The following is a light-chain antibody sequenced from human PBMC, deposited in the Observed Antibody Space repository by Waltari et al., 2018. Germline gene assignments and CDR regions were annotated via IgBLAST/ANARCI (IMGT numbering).Light chain of an antibody. Sequence: EIVMTQSPATLSVSPGERATLSCRASQRVGSILAWYQQKPGQAPRLLIYGASTRATGVPARFSGDGSGTEFTLTISSLQSEDFAVYYCQQYYNWPITFGQGTRLEIK. CDR3: QQYYNWPIT. J-gene: IGKJ5*01. CDR2: GAS. V-gene: IGKV3-15*01. CDR1: QRVGSI.